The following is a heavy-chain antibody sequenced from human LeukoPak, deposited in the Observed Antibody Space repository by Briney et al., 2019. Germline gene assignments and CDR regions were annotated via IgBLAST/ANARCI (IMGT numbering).Heavy chain of an antibody. D-gene: IGHD6-13*01. Sequence: ASVKVSCKASGYTFTGYYMHWVRQAPGQGLEWMGWINPNSGGTNYAQKFQGGVTMTRDTSISTAYMELSRLRSDDTAVYYCARDMASAAAHDYWGQGTLVTVSS. CDR2: INPNSGGT. V-gene: IGHV1-2*02. CDR1: GYTFTGYY. CDR3: ARDMASAAAHDY. J-gene: IGHJ4*02.